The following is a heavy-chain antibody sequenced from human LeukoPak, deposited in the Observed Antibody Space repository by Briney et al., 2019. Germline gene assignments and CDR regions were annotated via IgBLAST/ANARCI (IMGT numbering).Heavy chain of an antibody. CDR2: INYSGST. Sequence: PSETLSLTCTVSGGSISNNYWSWIRQPPGKGLEWIGYINYSGSTNYNPSLKSRVTISIDTSKNQFSLKLSSVTAADTAVYYCARDGGTGGSGSYLFYYYYYGMDVWGQGTTVTVSS. CDR1: GGSISNNY. J-gene: IGHJ6*02. CDR3: ARDGGTGGSGSYLFYYYYYGMDV. D-gene: IGHD3-10*01. V-gene: IGHV4-59*12.